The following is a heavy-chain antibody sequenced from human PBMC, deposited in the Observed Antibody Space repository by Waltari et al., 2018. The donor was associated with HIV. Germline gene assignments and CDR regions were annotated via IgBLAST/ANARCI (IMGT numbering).Heavy chain of an antibody. D-gene: IGHD2-2*01. CDR2: INPSNDGT. CDR1: GYTFSNYY. CDR3: ARAYCSATGCQIGGY. J-gene: IGHJ4*02. V-gene: IGHV1-2*06. Sequence: QVQLVQSGAEGKTPGASVEVSCKASGYTFSNYYLHWVRQAPGQGLEWMGRINPSNDGTNYAQSFQGRVTMTRDTSISTAYMELTRLTSDDTAVYYCARAYCSATGCQIGGYWGQGTLVTVSS.